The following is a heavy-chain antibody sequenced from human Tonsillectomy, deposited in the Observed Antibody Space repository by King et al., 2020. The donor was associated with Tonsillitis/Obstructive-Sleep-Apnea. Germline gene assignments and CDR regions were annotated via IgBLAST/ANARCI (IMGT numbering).Heavy chain of an antibody. CDR3: AKARTDKIPAAMAF. CDR1: GFTFSSYA. D-gene: IGHD2-2*01. V-gene: IGHV3-23*01. CDR2: ISGSGCST. Sequence: LQSGGSLRLSCAASGFTFSSYALSWVRQAPGRGLERVSGISGSGCSTYYADSVKGRFTISRDNSKNTLYLQMKSLRAVDTAVYYCAKARTDKIPAAMAFWGQGTLVTVSS. J-gene: IGHJ4*02.